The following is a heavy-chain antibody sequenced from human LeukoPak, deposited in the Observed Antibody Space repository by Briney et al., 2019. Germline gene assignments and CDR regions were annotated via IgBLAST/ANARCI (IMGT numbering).Heavy chain of an antibody. CDR1: GGSFSGYY. J-gene: IGHJ6*03. CDR3: ARGSPAYYYYYMDV. V-gene: IGHV4-34*01. CDR2: INHSGST. Sequence: SETLSLTCAVYGGSFSGYYWSWIRQPPGKGLEWIGEINHSGSTNYNPSLKSRVTISVDTSKNQFSLKLSSVTAADTAVYYCARGSPAYYYYYMDVWGKGTTVTISS.